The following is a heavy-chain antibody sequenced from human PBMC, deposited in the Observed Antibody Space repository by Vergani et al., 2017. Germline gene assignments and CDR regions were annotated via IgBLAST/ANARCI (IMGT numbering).Heavy chain of an antibody. CDR3: ARGTYDSIGYYAYYFDY. D-gene: IGHD3-22*01. CDR2: IDWDYDK. J-gene: IGHJ4*02. V-gene: IGHV2-70*15. CDR1: GFSLSTSGMC. Sequence: QVTLRESGPALVKPTQTLTLTCPFSGFSLSTSGMCVSWIRQPPGKALEWLERIDWDYDKYYSTSLKTRLTISKDTSKNHVVLKMTNMDPVDTATYYCARGTYDSIGYYAYYFDYWGQGTLVTVSS.